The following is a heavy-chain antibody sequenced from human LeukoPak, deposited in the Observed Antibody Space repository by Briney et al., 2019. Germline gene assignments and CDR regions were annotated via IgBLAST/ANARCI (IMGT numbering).Heavy chain of an antibody. V-gene: IGHV3-23*01. J-gene: IGHJ4*02. CDR1: GFTFSSYS. CDR2: ISGSGGST. D-gene: IGHD6-6*01. CDR3: VRAAARMAASHDLDY. Sequence: GGSLRLSCVASGFTFSSYSMSWVRQAPGKGLEWVSAISGSGGSTYYADSVKGRFTISRDNSKNTLYLQMNSLRAEDTAVYYCVRAAARMAASHDLDYWGQGTLVTVSS.